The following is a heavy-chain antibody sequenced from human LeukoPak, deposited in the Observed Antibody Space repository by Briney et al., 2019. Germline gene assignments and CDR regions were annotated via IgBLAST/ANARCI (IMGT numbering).Heavy chain of an antibody. Sequence: SQTLSLTCAVSGGSISSGGYSWSWIRQPPGKGLEWIGYIYHSGSTYYNPSLKSRVTISVDRSKNQFSLKLSSVTAADTAVYYCARVGISGMAFGMDVWGQGTTVTVSS. CDR3: ARVGISGMAFGMDV. CDR1: GGSISSGGYS. CDR2: IYHSGST. J-gene: IGHJ6*02. D-gene: IGHD5-24*01. V-gene: IGHV4-30-2*01.